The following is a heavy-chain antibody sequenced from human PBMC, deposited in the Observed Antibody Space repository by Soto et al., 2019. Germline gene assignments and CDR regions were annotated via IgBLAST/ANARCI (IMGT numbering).Heavy chain of an antibody. CDR3: ARVQQSRHEAFDI. J-gene: IGHJ3*02. V-gene: IGHV4-59*01. CDR1: GGSISSYY. Sequence: PSETLSLTCTVSGGSISSYYWSWIRQPPGKGLEWIGYIYYSGSTNYNPSLKSRVTISVDTSKNQFSLKLSSVTAADTAVYYCARVQQSRHEAFDIWGQGTMGTVSS. CDR2: IYYSGST.